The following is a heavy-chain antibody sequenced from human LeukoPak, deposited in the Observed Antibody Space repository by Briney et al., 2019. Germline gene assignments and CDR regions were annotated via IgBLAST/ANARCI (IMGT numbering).Heavy chain of an antibody. D-gene: IGHD5-18*01. CDR1: GFTFSNYA. V-gene: IGHV3-23*01. CDR3: ARARYSHDYYYGMDV. CDR2: VSGRDTST. Sequence: GGSLRLSCAASGFTFSNYAMSWVRQAPGKGLEWVSAVSGRDTSTYYTDSVKGRFTISRDNSKNTLYLQMNSLRAEDTAVYYCARARYSHDYYYGMDVWGKGTTVTVSS. J-gene: IGHJ6*04.